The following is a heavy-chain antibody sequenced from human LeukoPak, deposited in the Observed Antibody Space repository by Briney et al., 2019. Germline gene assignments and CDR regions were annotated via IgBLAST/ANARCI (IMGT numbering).Heavy chain of an antibody. CDR1: GYTFTSYG. Sequence: ASVKVSCKASGYTFTSYGISWVRQAPGQGLEWMGWISPYNGKTNYAQKPQGRVTMTTDTSTSTAYMELRSLRSDDTAVYYCARKRVGATPSDYWGQGTLVAVCS. CDR3: ARKRVGATPSDY. J-gene: IGHJ4*02. CDR2: ISPYNGKT. D-gene: IGHD1-26*01. V-gene: IGHV1-18*01.